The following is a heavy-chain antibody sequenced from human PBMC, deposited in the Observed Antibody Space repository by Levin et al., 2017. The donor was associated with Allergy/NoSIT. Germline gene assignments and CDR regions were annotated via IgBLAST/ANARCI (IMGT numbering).Heavy chain of an antibody. CDR3: ARFPTDGPDYYYYYGMDV. CDR2: INHSGST. V-gene: IGHV4-34*01. J-gene: IGHJ6*02. Sequence: SQTLSLTCAVYGGSFSGYYWSWIRQPPGKGLEWIGEINHSGSTNYNPSLKSRVTISVDTSKNQFSLKLSSVTAADTAVYYCARFPTDGPDYYYYYGMDVWGQGTTVTVSS. D-gene: IGHD4-17*01. CDR1: GGSFSGYY.